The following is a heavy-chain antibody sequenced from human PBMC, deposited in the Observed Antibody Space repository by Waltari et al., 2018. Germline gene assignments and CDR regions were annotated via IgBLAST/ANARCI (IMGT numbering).Heavy chain of an antibody. CDR3: AREVRGDTQDAFDI. D-gene: IGHD3-10*01. Sequence: QVQLQQWGAGLLRPSQTLSLTCAVYGGSFSGSYWTWIRAPPGKGLELIGEINHSGSTNYNPSLKSRVTISVDTSKNHFSLKLSSVTAADTAVYYCAREVRGDTQDAFDIWGQGTMVTVSS. V-gene: IGHV4-34*01. CDR1: GGSFSGSY. J-gene: IGHJ3*02. CDR2: INHSGST.